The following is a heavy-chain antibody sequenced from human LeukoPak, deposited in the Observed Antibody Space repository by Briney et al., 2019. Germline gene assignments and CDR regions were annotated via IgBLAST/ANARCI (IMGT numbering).Heavy chain of an antibody. CDR2: ISGSGSTT. CDR1: GFTFSSYA. J-gene: IGHJ4*02. D-gene: IGHD5-24*01. Sequence: GGSLRLSCAASGFTFSSYAMSWVRQAPGKGLEWVSAISGSGSTTYYADSVKGRFTFSRDNSKNILYLQMNSLRAEDTAVYYCARVPDGYNPYFDYWGQGTLVTVSS. V-gene: IGHV3-23*01. CDR3: ARVPDGYNPYFDY.